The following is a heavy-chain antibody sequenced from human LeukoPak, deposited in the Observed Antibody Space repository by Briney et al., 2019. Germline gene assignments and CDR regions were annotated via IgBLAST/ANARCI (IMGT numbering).Heavy chain of an antibody. V-gene: IGHV3-11*01. J-gene: IGHJ3*02. D-gene: IGHD2-2*01. CDR2: ISSSGSTI. CDR1: GFTFSDYY. CDR3: ARLFIVVVPAADAKPYDAFDI. Sequence: GGSLRLSCAASGFTFSDYYMSWIRQAPEKGLEWVSYISSSGSTIYYADSVKGRFTISRDNAKNSLYLQMNSLRAEDTAVYYCARLFIVVVPAADAKPYDAFDIWGQGTMVTVSS.